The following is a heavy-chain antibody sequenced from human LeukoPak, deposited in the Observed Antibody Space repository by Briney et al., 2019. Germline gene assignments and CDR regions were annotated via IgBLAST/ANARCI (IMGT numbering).Heavy chain of an antibody. J-gene: IGHJ4*02. Sequence: PSETLSLTCTVSGGSISSSSYYWGWIRQPPGKGLEWIGRIYTSGSTNYNPSLKSRVTMSVDTSKNQFSLKLSSVTAADTAVYYCARGLAARQPEELFDYWGQGTLVTVSS. CDR3: ARGLAARQPEELFDY. CDR1: GGSISSSSYY. CDR2: IYTSGST. D-gene: IGHD6-6*01. V-gene: IGHV4-39*07.